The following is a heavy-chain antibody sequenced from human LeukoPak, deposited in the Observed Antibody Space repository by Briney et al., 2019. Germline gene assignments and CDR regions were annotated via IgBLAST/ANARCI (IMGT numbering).Heavy chain of an antibody. CDR2: IYYTGSA. Sequence: ASETLSLTCTVSGDSISSNYWSWIRQPPGRGLEWIGYIYYTGSAFYNPSLKSRVTISVDTSKNQFSLKLSSVTAADTAVYYCAREGIYCSGGNCYVNKYYYMDVWGKGTTVTVSS. D-gene: IGHD2-15*01. CDR1: GDSISSNY. V-gene: IGHV4-59*01. CDR3: AREGIYCSGGNCYVNKYYYMDV. J-gene: IGHJ6*03.